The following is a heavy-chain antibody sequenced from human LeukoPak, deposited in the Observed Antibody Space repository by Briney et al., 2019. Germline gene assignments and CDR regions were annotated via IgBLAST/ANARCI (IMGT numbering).Heavy chain of an antibody. CDR2: IGIAADT. D-gene: IGHD2-15*01. V-gene: IGHV3-13*04. J-gene: IGHJ4*02. CDR1: GSAFSSYA. Sequence: TGGSLRLSCAAPGSAFSSYAMHWVRQATAQSLSSPSAIGIAADTYYAGSVKGRFTISRDNVKNSLYLQMNSLRAGDTAVYYCVRAVYCSGGSCTLLPPLWGQGALVTVSS. CDR3: VRAVYCSGGSCTLLPPL.